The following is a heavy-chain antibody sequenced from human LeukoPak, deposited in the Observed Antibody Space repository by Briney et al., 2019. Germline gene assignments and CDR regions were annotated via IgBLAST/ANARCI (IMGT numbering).Heavy chain of an antibody. CDR3: ARDPHWGDSDAFDI. D-gene: IGHD7-27*01. CDR1: GFTFSSST. J-gene: IGHJ3*02. V-gene: IGHV3-23*01. CDR2: ISGSDGST. Sequence: GVSLRLSCAASGFTFSSSTMSWVRLAPGKGLEWFLGISGSDGSTYYADSVKGRFTISRDNSKNTLFLQMNSLRAEDTAVYYCARDPHWGDSDAFDIWGQETMVTVSS.